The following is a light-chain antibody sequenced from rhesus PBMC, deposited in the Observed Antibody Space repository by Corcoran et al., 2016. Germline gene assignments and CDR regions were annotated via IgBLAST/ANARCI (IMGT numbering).Light chain of an antibody. CDR3: QQYSSSPPT. CDR2: KAS. V-gene: IGKV1-22*01. J-gene: IGKJ1*01. Sequence: DIQMTQSPSSLSASVGDTVTITCRASQSISSWLAWYQQKPGKAPKLLIYKASTLQSGVPARFSCSGSWTDFTLTISRLQSEDFATYYCQQYSSSPPTFGQGTKVEIK. CDR1: QSISSW.